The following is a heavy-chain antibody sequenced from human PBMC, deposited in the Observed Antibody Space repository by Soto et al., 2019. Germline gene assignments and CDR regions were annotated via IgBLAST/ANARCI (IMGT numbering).Heavy chain of an antibody. D-gene: IGHD2-2*02. CDR2: ISAYNGNT. J-gene: IGHJ5*02. V-gene: IGHV1-18*01. CDR3: ARSQDCSSTSCYIGYNWFDP. CDR1: GYSFTSYG. Sequence: QVQLVQSGAEVKKPGASVKVSCKASGYSFTSYGISWVRQAPGQGLEWMGWISAYNGNTNYAQKLQGSVTMTTDTSTSTAYMELRSLRSDDTAVYYCARSQDCSSTSCYIGYNWFDPWGQGTLVTVSS.